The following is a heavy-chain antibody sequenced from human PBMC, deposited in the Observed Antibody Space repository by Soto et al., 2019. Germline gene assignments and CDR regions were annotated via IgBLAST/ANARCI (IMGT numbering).Heavy chain of an antibody. D-gene: IGHD4-4*01. CDR3: AKADYRARGAFDI. CDR2: INSDGSST. J-gene: IGHJ3*02. CDR1: GFTFSSYW. V-gene: IGHV3-74*01. Sequence: EVQLVESGGGLVQPGGSLRLSCAASGFTFSSYWMHWVRQAPGKGLVWVSRINSDGSSTTYADSVKGRFTISRDNAKNTLYLQMNSLRVEDTAGYHCAKADYRARGAFDIWGQGTMVTVPS.